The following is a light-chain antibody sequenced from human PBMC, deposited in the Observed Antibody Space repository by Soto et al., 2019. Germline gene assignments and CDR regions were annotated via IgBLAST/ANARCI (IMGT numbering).Light chain of an antibody. CDR1: QSVSSSY. Sequence: ENVLTQSPGTLSLSPGERATLSCRASQSVSSSYLAWYQQKPGQAPRLLIYDTSSRATGIPDRFSGSGSGRDFTLTISRLEPEDFAVYYCQQYVTSPPMYTFGQGTKLEIK. V-gene: IGKV3-20*01. CDR2: DTS. CDR3: QQYVTSPPMYT. J-gene: IGKJ2*01.